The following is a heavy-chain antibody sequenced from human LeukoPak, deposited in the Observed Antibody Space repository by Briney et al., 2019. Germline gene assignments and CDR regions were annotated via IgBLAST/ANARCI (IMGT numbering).Heavy chain of an antibody. Sequence: SETLSLTCAVYGGSFSGYYWSWIRQPPGKGLEWIGEINHSGSTNYNPSLKSRVTISVDTSKNQCSLKLRSFTAADTAVYYCAGLSLPVYDILTGYDYWGQGTLVTVSS. D-gene: IGHD3-9*01. J-gene: IGHJ4*02. CDR1: GGSFSGYY. CDR2: INHSGST. V-gene: IGHV4-34*01. CDR3: AGLSLPVYDILTGYDY.